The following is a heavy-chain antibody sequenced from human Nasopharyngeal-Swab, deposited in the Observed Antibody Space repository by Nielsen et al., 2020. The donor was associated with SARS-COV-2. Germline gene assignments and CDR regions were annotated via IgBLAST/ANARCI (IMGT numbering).Heavy chain of an antibody. J-gene: IGHJ4*02. CDR2: IYPGDSDT. CDR1: GYSFTSYW. D-gene: IGHD6-19*01. Sequence: KVSCKGSGYSFTSYWIGWVRQMPGKGLEWMGIIYPGDSDTRYSPSFQGQVTISADKSISTAYLQWGSLKASDTAMYYCARPPAYSSGLFDYWGQGTLVTVSS. CDR3: ARPPAYSSGLFDY. V-gene: IGHV5-51*01.